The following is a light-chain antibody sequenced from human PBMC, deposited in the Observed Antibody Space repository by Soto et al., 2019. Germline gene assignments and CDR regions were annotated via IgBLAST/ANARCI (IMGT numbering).Light chain of an antibody. Sequence: DVVMTQSPLSLPVTPGAPASISCRSSQSLLHSNGYNYLDWYLQKPGQSPQLLIYLGSNRASGVPDRFSGSGSGTDFTLKISRVEAEYVGVYYCMQPLQSWTFGQGTKVDIK. CDR2: LGS. CDR3: MQPLQSWT. J-gene: IGKJ1*01. CDR1: QSLLHSNGYNY. V-gene: IGKV2-28*01.